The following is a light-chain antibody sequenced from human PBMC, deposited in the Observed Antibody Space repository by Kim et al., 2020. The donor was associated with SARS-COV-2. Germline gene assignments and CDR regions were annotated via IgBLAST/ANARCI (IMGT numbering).Light chain of an antibody. J-gene: IGKJ1*01. CDR2: AAS. CDR1: QGIDNH. V-gene: IGKV1-9*01. CDR3: QQLNTYPWT. Sequence: IPLTQSPSFLSASVGDRVAVTCRTSQGIDNHLAWYQQKPGKAPKLLIFAASTLQSGVPSRFSGSGSGTEFTLTVSSLQPEDFAIYYCQQLNTYPWTFGQGTKVDIK.